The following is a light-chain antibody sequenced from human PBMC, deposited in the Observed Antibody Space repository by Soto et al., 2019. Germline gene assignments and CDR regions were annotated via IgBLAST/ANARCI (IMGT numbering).Light chain of an antibody. CDR2: GAS. CDR1: QSVGSN. J-gene: IGKJ1*01. Sequence: EIVMTQSPATLSVSPGERANISCRASQSVGSNLAWYQQQPGQAPRLFVFGASTRATGIPARLIGSGSGTDFTLTISSLQSEDFAVYYCQQYNDWPPWTFGQGTKVEFK. V-gene: IGKV3-15*01. CDR3: QQYNDWPPWT.